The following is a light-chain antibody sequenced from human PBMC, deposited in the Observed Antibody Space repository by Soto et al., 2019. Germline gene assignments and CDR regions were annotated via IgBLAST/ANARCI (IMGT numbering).Light chain of an antibody. CDR3: QQYNNWPPT. CDR1: QSVDTN. J-gene: IGKJ1*01. Sequence: EIVLTQSPGTRSLSPGERATLSCRASQSVDTNYLAWYQQKPGQAPRLLIYGASTRATGIPARFSGSGSGTEFTLTISSLQSEDFAVYYCQQYNNWPPTFGQGTKVDI. V-gene: IGKV3-15*01. CDR2: GAS.